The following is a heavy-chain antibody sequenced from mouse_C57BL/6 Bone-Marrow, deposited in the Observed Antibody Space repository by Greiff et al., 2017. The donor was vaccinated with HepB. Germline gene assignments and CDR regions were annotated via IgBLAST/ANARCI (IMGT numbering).Heavy chain of an antibody. J-gene: IGHJ1*03. V-gene: IGHV5-12*01. CDR3: ARGRWLLRGYFDV. Sequence: EVHLVESGGGLVQPGGSLKLSCAASGFTFSDYYMYWVRQTPEKRLEWVAYISNGGGSTYYPDTVKGRFTISRDNAKNTLYLQMSRLKSEDTAMYYCARGRWLLRGYFDVWGTGTTVTVSS. D-gene: IGHD2-3*01. CDR1: GFTFSDYY. CDR2: ISNGGGST.